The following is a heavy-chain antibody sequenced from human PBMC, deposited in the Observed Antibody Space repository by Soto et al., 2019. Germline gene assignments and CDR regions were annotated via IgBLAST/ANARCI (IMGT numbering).Heavy chain of an antibody. CDR3: AIGRYGSGSYGWFDP. D-gene: IGHD3-10*01. CDR1: GGSISSGGYS. V-gene: IGHV4-30-2*01. Sequence: TLSLTCAVCGGSISSGGYSRSWIRQPRGKGLEQIGNIYYSGSTYCNPSLKSRVTISVNRSNNQFSLKLSSVTAADTAVYYCAIGRYGSGSYGWFDPWGQGTLVTVS. CDR2: IYYSGST. J-gene: IGHJ5*02.